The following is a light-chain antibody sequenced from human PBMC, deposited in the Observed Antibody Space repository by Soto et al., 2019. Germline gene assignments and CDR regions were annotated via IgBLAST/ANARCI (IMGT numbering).Light chain of an antibody. J-gene: IGLJ1*01. Sequence: LTQPASVSGSPGQSITISCTGTSSDVGAYNFVSWYQQHPGKAPKLMIYDVTNRPSGVSDLFSGSKSGNMASLSISGLQAEDEADYYCNSYTSSSTYVFGTGTKVTVL. CDR3: NSYTSSSTYV. CDR2: DVT. CDR1: SSDVGAYNF. V-gene: IGLV2-14*01.